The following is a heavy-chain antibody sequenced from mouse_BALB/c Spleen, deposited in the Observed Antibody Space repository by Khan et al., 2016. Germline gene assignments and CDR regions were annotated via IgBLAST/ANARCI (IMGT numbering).Heavy chain of an antibody. CDR2: ISTYTGQL. D-gene: IGHD2-3*01. CDR1: GYIFTNYG. J-gene: IGHJ3*01. Sequence: QIQLVQSGPELKKPGETVKISCKASGYIFTNYGMNWVKQAPGKGLKWMGWISTYTGQLTYADDFRGRFALSLETSASTAYLQINSLKSEDTATYLCARGIYDGYYNWDQATLVTVSA. V-gene: IGHV9-3-1*01. CDR3: ARGIYDGYYN.